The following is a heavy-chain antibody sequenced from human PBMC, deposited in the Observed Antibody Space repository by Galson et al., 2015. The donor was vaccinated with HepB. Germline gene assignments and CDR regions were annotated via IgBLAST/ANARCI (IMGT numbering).Heavy chain of an antibody. V-gene: IGHV3-48*03. Sequence: SLRLSCAASGFTFGAYEMTWVRQAPGKGLEWISYISSNGYMIYYAESVKGRFTVSRDNARDSLYLQMNSLRVEDTAVYYCVREDARWSWFVDSWGQGILVTVSS. D-gene: IGHD3-10*01. J-gene: IGHJ4*02. CDR2: ISSNGYMI. CDR1: GFTFGAYE. CDR3: VREDARWSWFVDS.